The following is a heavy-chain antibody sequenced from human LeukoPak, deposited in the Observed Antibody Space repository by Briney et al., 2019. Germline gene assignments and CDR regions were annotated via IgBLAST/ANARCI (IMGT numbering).Heavy chain of an antibody. Sequence: GGSLRLSCVASGFTFSNYWMHWVRQAPGKGLVWVSRITSDGTATTYADSVEGRFTISRDNAKNTLYLQMNSLRVEDTALYYCARGYNYANDFDSWGQGTLVSVSS. CDR3: ARGYNYANDFDS. V-gene: IGHV3-74*01. D-gene: IGHD5-24*01. J-gene: IGHJ4*02. CDR2: ITSDGTAT. CDR1: GFTFSNYW.